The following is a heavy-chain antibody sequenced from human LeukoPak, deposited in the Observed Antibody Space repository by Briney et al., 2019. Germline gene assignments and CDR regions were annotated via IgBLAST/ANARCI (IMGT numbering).Heavy chain of an antibody. CDR3: ARAYYDFWSGYQYYFDY. Sequence: SETLSLTCAVYGGSFSGYYWSWIRQPPGKGLEWIEEINHSGSTNYNPSLKSRVTISVDTSKNQFSLKLSSVTAADTAVYYCARAYYDFWSGYQYYFDYWGQGTLVTVSS. CDR1: GGSFSGYY. D-gene: IGHD3-3*01. V-gene: IGHV4-34*01. J-gene: IGHJ4*02. CDR2: INHSGST.